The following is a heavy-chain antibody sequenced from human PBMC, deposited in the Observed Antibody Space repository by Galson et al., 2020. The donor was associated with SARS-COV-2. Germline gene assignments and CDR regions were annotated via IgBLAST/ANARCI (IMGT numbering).Heavy chain of an antibody. J-gene: IGHJ4*02. CDR3: ARESGSSTAEFDY. CDR1: GYTFTAYY. CDR2: INPDSGVT. D-gene: IGHD5-12*01. Sequence: ASVQVSCKASGYTFTAYYIHWVRQAPGQGLEWMGRINPDSGVTIYAQKFQGRITMTRDTSISTAYMEMRGLRSDDTVVYYCARESGSSTAEFDYWGQGTLVTVSS. V-gene: IGHV1-2*05.